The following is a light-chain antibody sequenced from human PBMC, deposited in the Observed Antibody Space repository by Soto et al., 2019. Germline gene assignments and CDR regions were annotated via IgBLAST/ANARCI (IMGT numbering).Light chain of an antibody. CDR1: SNDIGAYKY. V-gene: IGLV2-14*01. CDR2: EVN. J-gene: IGLJ1*01. Sequence: QSALTQPASVSGSPGQSITISCTGSSNDIGAYKYVSWYLQHPGKAPKLLIFEVNNRPSGVSNRFSGSKSGNTASLTISGLQAEDEADYYCRSYTAGSTLYVFGTGTKLTVL. CDR3: RSYTAGSTLYV.